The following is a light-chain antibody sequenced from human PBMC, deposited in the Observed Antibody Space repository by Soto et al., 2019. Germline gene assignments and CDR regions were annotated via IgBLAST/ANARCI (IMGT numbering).Light chain of an antibody. V-gene: IGKV3D-20*02. CDR2: GAS. J-gene: IGKJ4*01. CDR3: QQRINWPLT. Sequence: ESVLTQSPGTLSLSPGERATLSCRASQTVTSNYLAWYQQKAGQAPRLLIHGASRRATGIPDRFSGSASGTDFTLTISRLEAEDSGVYYCQQRINWPLTFGGRTKVDIK. CDR1: QTVTSNY.